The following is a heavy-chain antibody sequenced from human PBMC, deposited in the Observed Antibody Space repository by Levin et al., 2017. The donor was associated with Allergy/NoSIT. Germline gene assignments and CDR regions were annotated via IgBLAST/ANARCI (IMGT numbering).Heavy chain of an antibody. CDR3: AKDGSVTIFGVVTPFDY. Sequence: GGSLRLSCAASGFTFSSYAMSWVRQAPGKGLEWVSAISGSGGSTYYADSVKGRFTISRDNSKNTLYLQMNSLRAEDTAVYYCAKDGSVTIFGVVTPFDYWGQGTLVTVSS. J-gene: IGHJ4*02. V-gene: IGHV3-23*01. CDR1: GFTFSSYA. D-gene: IGHD3-3*01. CDR2: ISGSGGST.